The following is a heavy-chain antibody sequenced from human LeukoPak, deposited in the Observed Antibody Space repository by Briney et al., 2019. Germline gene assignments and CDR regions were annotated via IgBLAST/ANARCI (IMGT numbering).Heavy chain of an antibody. CDR3: AIPYYYGSGPFEY. CDR2: IKQDGSEK. J-gene: IGHJ4*02. D-gene: IGHD3-10*01. V-gene: IGHV3-7*01. CDR1: GFTFSSYW. Sequence: VGSLRLSCAASGFTFSSYWMSWVRQAPGKGLEWVANIKQDGSEKYYVDSVRGRFTISRDNAKNSLYLQMNSLRAEDTAVYYCAIPYYYGSGPFEYWGQGTLVTVSS.